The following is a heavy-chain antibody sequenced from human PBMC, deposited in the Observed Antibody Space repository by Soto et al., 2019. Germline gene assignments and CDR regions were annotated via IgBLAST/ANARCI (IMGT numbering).Heavy chain of an antibody. CDR2: ISAYNGNT. CDR3: AGGNRIEAFDI. V-gene: IGHV1-18*01. J-gene: IGHJ3*02. Sequence: QVQLVQSGAEVKKPGASVKVSCKASGYTFTSYGISWVRQAPGQGLEWMGWISAYNGNTNYAQKLQGRVTMTTDTSPRTAYMKLRSRRSDDTAVYYCAGGNRIEAFDIWGQGTRVTVSS. D-gene: IGHD2-15*01. CDR1: GYTFTSYG.